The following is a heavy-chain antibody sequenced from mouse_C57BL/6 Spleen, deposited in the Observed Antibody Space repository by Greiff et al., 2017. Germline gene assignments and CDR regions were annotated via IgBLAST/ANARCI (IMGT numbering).Heavy chain of an antibody. CDR1: GFTFSDYY. CDR3: ARVNRSAWCAY. D-gene: IGHD5-1-1*01. Sequence: EVQVVESEGGLVQPGSSMKLSCTASGFTFSDYYMAWVRQVPEKGLEWVANINYDGSSTYYLDSLKSRFIISRDNAKNILYLQMSSLKSEDTATYYCARVNRSAWCAYWGQGTLVTVSA. V-gene: IGHV5-16*01. CDR2: INYDGSST. J-gene: IGHJ3*01.